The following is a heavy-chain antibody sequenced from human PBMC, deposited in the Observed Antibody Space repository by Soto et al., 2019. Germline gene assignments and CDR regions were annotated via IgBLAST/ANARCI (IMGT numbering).Heavy chain of an antibody. CDR1: GGSISSYY. D-gene: IGHD2-15*01. V-gene: IGHV4-34*01. CDR2: INHSGST. CDR3: ARGRESVVAASFLDP. Sequence: PSETLSLTCTVSGGSISSYYWSWIRQPPGKGLEWIGEINHSGSTNYNPSLKSRVTISVDTSKNQFSLMLSSVTAADSSVYYCARGRESVVAASFLDPWGQGTLVTVSS. J-gene: IGHJ5*02.